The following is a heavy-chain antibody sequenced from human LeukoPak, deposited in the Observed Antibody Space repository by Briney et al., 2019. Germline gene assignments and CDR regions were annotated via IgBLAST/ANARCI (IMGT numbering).Heavy chain of an antibody. V-gene: IGHV4-39*01. CDR3: ARHVGSWYSLDY. CDR2: IYYSGST. CDR1: GGSIRSSSYY. D-gene: IGHD6-13*01. Sequence: SETLSLTCTVSGGSIRSSSYYWVWIRQPPGKGLEWIGSIYYSGSTYYNPSLKSRVTISVATSKNQCSLKLSSVTAADTAVYYCARHVGSWYSLDYWGQGALLTVFS. J-gene: IGHJ4*02.